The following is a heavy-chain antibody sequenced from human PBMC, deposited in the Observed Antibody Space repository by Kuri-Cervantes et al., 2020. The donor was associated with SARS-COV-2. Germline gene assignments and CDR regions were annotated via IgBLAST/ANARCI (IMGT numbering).Heavy chain of an antibody. CDR3: ARGAVAVKHDAFDI. Sequence: ASVKVSCKASGYTFTSYAMHWVRQAPGQRLEWMGWINAGNGNTKYSQKFQGRVTITADESTSTAYMELSSLRSEDTAVYYCARGAVAVKHDAFDIWGQGTMVTVSS. D-gene: IGHD6-19*01. CDR1: GYTFTSYA. CDR2: INAGNGNT. V-gene: IGHV1-3*01. J-gene: IGHJ3*02.